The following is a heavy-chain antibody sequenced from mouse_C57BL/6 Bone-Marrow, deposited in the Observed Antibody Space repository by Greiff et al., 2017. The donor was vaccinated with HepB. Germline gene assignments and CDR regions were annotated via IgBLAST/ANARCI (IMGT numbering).Heavy chain of an antibody. CDR1: GYTFTDYN. D-gene: IGHD1-1*01. V-gene: IGHV1-18*01. CDR3: ARAITTVVARDWYFDV. J-gene: IGHJ1*03. CDR2: INPNNGGT. Sequence: VQLQQSGPELVKPGASVKIPCKASGYTFTDYNMDWVKQSHGKSLEWIGDINPNNGGTIYNQKFKGKATLTVDKSSSTAYMELRSLTSEDTAVYYCARAITTVVARDWYFDVWGTGTTVTVSS.